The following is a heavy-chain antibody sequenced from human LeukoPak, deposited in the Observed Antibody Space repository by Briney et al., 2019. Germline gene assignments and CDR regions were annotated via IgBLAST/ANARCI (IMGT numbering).Heavy chain of an antibody. V-gene: IGHV3-23*01. D-gene: IGHD6-19*01. J-gene: IGHJ6*02. CDR2: ISGSGGST. CDR3: AKEDGYSSGWTPLYYYGMDV. Sequence: GGSLRLSCAASGFTFSSYAMSWVRQAPGKGLEWVSAISGSGGSTYYADSVKGRFTISRDNSKNTLYLQMNSLRAEDTAVYYCAKEDGYSSGWTPLYYYGMDVWGQGTTVTVSS. CDR1: GFTFSSYA.